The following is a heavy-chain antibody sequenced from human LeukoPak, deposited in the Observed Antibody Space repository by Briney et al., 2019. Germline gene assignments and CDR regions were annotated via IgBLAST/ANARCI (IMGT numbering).Heavy chain of an antibody. D-gene: IGHD3-10*01. V-gene: IGHV3-30*02. CDR2: IRYDGSNK. Sequence: GGSLRLSCAASGFTFSSYGMHWVRQAPGKGLEWVAFIRYDGSNKYYADSVKGRFTISRYNSKNTLYLQMNSLRAEDMAVYYCAKDISGSGEGFDIWGQGTMVTVSS. CDR1: GFTFSSYG. CDR3: AKDISGSGEGFDI. J-gene: IGHJ3*02.